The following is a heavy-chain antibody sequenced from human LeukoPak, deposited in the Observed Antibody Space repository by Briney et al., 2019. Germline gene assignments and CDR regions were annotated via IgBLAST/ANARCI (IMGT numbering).Heavy chain of an antibody. CDR1: GGSFSSGSYY. CDR3: ARGMKWFDP. V-gene: IGHV4-61*01. CDR2: IYYSGST. J-gene: IGHJ5*02. Sequence: SETLSLTCTVSGGSFSSGSYYWSWIRQPPGKGLEWIGYIYYSGSTNYNPSLKSRVTISVDTSKNQFSLKLSSVTAADTAVYYCARGMKWFDPWGQGTLVTVSS.